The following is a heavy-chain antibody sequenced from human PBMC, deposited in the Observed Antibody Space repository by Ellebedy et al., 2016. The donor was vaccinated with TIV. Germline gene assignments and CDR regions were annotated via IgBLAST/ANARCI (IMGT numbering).Heavy chain of an antibody. CDR3: ARSVRYYYYGMDV. J-gene: IGHJ6*02. CDR1: GGSFSGYY. D-gene: IGHD4-17*01. V-gene: IGHV4-34*01. CDR2: INHSGST. Sequence: SETLSLXCAVYGGSFSGYYWSWIRQPPGKGLEWIGEINHSGSTNYNPSLKSRVTISVDTSKNQFSLKLSSVAAADTAVYYCARSVRYYYYGMDVWGQGTTVTVSS.